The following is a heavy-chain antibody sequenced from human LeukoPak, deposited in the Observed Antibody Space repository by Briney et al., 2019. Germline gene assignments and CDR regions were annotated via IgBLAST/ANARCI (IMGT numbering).Heavy chain of an antibody. D-gene: IGHD6-13*01. J-gene: IGHJ6*02. CDR2: ISGSSRYI. CDR1: GFTFNSYS. CDR3: VGYESSRYVVDYFYGLDV. Sequence: GGSLRLSCAASGFTFNSYSMNWVRQAPGKGLEWVSYISGSSRYIYYADLVKGRFTISRDNAKNSLYLQMNNLRAEDTAVYFCVGYESSRYVVDYFYGLDVWGQGTTVTVSS. V-gene: IGHV3-21*01.